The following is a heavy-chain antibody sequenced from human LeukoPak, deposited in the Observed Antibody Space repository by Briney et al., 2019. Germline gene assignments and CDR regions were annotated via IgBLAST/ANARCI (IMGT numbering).Heavy chain of an antibody. CDR1: GFTVSSNY. Sequence: GGSLRLSCAASGFTVSSNYMSWVRQAPGKGLEWVSVIYSGGSTYYADSVKGRFTISRGNSKNTLYLQMNSLRAEDTAVYYCAREYYDSSGYYLGYWGQGTLVTVSS. J-gene: IGHJ4*02. V-gene: IGHV3-66*01. CDR3: AREYYDSSGYYLGY. D-gene: IGHD3-22*01. CDR2: IYSGGST.